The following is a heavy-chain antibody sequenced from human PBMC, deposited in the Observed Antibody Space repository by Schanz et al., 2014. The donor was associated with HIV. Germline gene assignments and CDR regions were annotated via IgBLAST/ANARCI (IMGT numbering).Heavy chain of an antibody. CDR3: AKDAYRSGWFYFDS. CDR1: GFTFSNYA. CDR2: ISASGGAT. J-gene: IGHJ4*01. Sequence: EVQLLESGGGLVQPGGSLRLSCAASGFTFSNYAMRWIRQAPGQGLEWVSGISASGGATYYADSVKGRFAISRDNSKNTLYLQMNSLRSDDTAVYYCAKDAYRSGWFYFDSWGQGTQVIVSS. D-gene: IGHD6-19*01. V-gene: IGHV3-23*01.